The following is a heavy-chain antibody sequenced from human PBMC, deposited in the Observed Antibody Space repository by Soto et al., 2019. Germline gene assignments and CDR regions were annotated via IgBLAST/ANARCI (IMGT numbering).Heavy chain of an antibody. V-gene: IGHV4-59*08. CDR2: INYDGYS. J-gene: IGHJ6*02. Sequence: QVQLQESGPGLVKPSETLSLTCTVSGGSITNYYCSWFQQPPGKGLEWIGYINYDGYSAYNLSLKRRVPLSMDASKTQFSLMLESVTATDTAVYYCARHGFGPLHGLVDVWGPGTTVIVSS. CDR3: ARHGFGPLHGLVDV. CDR1: GGSITNYY. D-gene: IGHD3-10*01.